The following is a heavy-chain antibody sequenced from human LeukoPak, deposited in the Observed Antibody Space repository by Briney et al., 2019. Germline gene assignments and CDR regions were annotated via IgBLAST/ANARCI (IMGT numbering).Heavy chain of an antibody. D-gene: IGHD6-13*01. V-gene: IGHV1-18*01. CDR2: ISAYNGNT. CDR1: GYTFTSYG. Sequence: EASVKVSCKASGYTFTSYGISWVRQAPGQGLEWMGWISAYNGNTNYAQKLQGRVTMTTDTSTSTAYMELRSLRSDDTAVYYCARTASLTAAGGFDCWGQGTLVTVSS. CDR3: ARTASLTAAGGFDC. J-gene: IGHJ4*02.